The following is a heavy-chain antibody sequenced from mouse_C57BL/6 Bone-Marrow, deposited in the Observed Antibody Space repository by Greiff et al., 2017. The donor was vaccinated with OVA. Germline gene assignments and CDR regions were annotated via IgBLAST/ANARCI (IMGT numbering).Heavy chain of an antibody. Sequence: VQLQQSGAELVRPGASVKLSCTASGFNIKDYYMHWVKQRPEQGLEWIGRIDPEDGDTEYAPKFQGKATMTADTSSNTAYLQLSSLTSEDTAVYYCTLSTTVVATPYWYFDVGGTGTAVTVSS. CDR1: GFNIKDYY. CDR3: TLSTTVVATPYWYFDV. V-gene: IGHV14-1*01. J-gene: IGHJ1*03. D-gene: IGHD1-1*01. CDR2: IDPEDGDT.